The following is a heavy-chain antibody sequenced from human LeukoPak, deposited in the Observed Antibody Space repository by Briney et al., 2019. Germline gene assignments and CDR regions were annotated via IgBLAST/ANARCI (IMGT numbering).Heavy chain of an antibody. CDR3: AKWKYSNSGIDDY. Sequence: GGSLRLSCVASGFSLSGYWMYWVRQAPGKGLMYISRNNGDGSTTNYADVVKGRFTISRDNSKNMLYLQMNSLRAEDTAVHYCAKWKYSNSGIDDYWGQGTLVTVSS. D-gene: IGHD6-6*01. V-gene: IGHV3-74*01. CDR1: GFSLSGYW. CDR2: NNGDGSTT. J-gene: IGHJ4*02.